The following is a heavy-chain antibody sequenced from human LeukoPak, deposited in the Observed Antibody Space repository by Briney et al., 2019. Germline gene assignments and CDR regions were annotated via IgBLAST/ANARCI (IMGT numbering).Heavy chain of an antibody. D-gene: IGHD3-22*01. CDR2: ISSSGSTI. J-gene: IGHJ4*02. CDR1: GFTFSSYE. CDR3: ARVYYYDSSGYYYGYFDY. V-gene: IGHV3-48*03. Sequence: GGSLRLSCAASGFTFSSYEMNWVRQAPGKGLEWVSYISSSGSTIYYADSVKGRFTISRDNAKNSLYLQMNSLRAEDTALYYCARVYYYDSSGYYYGYFDYWGQGTLVTVSS.